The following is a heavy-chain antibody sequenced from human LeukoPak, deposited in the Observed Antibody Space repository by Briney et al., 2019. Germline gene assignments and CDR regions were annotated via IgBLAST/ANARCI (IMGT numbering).Heavy chain of an antibody. J-gene: IGHJ3*02. CDR3: ATASGAFDT. CDR2: ISSSSSYI. D-gene: IGHD1-1*01. Sequence: GGSLRLSCAAPGFIFSSYSMNWVRQAPGKGLEWVSSISSSSSYIYYADSVKGRFTISRENAKNSLSLQMNSLRAEDTAVYYCATASGAFDTWGQGTMVTVSS. CDR1: GFIFSSYS. V-gene: IGHV3-21*01.